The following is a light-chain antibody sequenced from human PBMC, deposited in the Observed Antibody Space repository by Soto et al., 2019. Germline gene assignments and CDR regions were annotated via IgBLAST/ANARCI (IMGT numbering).Light chain of an antibody. CDR3: RSYTTSSTYV. Sequence: QSALTHPSSVSGSPGQSITISCTGTSSDVGSYNYVSWYQQHPGKAPKVMSYDVSNRPSGVSYRFSGSKSGNTASLTISGLQDEVEADYYCRSYTTSSTYVFGTGTKVTVL. V-gene: IGLV2-14*01. J-gene: IGLJ1*01. CDR2: DVS. CDR1: SSDVGSYNY.